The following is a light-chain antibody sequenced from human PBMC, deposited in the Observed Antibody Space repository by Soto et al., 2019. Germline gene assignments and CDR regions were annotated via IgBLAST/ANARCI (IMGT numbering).Light chain of an antibody. CDR1: QSVSSN. V-gene: IGKV3-11*01. CDR3: QQRSNWPPSIT. CDR2: GAS. J-gene: IGKJ5*01. Sequence: EIVLTQSPGTLSVSPGERATLSCRASQSVSSNLAWYQQKPGQAPRLLIYGASTRATGIPARFSGSGSGTEFTLTISSLEPEDFAVYYCQQRSNWPPSITFGQGTRLEIK.